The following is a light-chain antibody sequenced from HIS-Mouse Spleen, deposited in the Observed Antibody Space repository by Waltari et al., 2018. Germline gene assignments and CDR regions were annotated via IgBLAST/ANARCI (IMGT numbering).Light chain of an antibody. CDR1: SSEVGSYNL. CDR3: CSYAGSSTLV. CDR2: EVS. V-gene: IGLV2-23*02. J-gene: IGLJ2*01. Sequence: QSALTQPASVSGSPGQSITISCPGTSSEVGSYNLVSWYQQPPGKDPKLISYEVSKRPSGVSNRFSGSKSGNTASLTISGLQAEDEADYYCCSYAGSSTLVFGGGTKLTVL.